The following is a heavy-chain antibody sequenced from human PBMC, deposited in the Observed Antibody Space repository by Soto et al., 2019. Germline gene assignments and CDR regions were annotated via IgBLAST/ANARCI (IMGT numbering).Heavy chain of an antibody. Sequence: PSETLSLTCTVSCGSISSYYWSWIRQPSGKGLEWIGRIYTSGSTNYNPSLKSRLTMSFDTSKSQFSLRLTSVTAADTAVYYCAREVKQRLGYYYIGLDVWGQGTTVNVSS. CDR3: AREVKQRLGYYYIGLDV. CDR2: IYTSGST. V-gene: IGHV4-4*07. CDR1: CGSISSYY. J-gene: IGHJ6*02. D-gene: IGHD6-25*01.